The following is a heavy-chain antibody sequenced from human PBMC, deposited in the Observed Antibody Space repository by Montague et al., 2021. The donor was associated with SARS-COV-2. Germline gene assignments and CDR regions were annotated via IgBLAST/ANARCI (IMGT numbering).Heavy chain of an antibody. V-gene: IGHV4-39*01. CDR2: VFYRGXT. J-gene: IGHJ4*01. D-gene: IGHD1-26*01. CDR1: GDSISSLRYY. CDR3: ARRAGVVGDTRFDY. Sequence: SETLSLTCTVSGDSISSLRYYWGWIRQSPGRGQEWIGNVFYRGXTXYXXXXRXRVTISVDTSKNQFALRLRSVTATDTAIYYCARRAGVVGDTRFDYWGQGILVPVSS.